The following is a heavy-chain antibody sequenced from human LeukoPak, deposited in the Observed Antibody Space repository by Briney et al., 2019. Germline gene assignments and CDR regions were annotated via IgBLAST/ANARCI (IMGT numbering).Heavy chain of an antibody. J-gene: IGHJ4*02. CDR2: ISAYNGNT. Sequence: ASVKVSCKASGYTFTSYGISWVRQAPGQGLGGLGWISAYNGNTNYAQKLQGRVTMTTDTSTSTAYMELRSLRSDDTAVYYCASVLPGGWWYFDYWGQGTLVTVSS. CDR3: ASVLPGGWWYFDY. D-gene: IGHD2-8*02. V-gene: IGHV1-18*04. CDR1: GYTFTSYG.